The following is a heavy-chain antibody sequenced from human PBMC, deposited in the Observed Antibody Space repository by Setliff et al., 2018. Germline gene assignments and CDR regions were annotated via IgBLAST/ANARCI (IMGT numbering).Heavy chain of an antibody. J-gene: IGHJ5*02. CDR1: GASISSGAYY. V-gene: IGHV4-39*07. CDR3: ARDTSSDWAAWFDP. D-gene: IGHD3-22*01. CDR2: VYDSGTT. Sequence: SETLSLTCTVSGASISSGAYYWGWIRQPPGKGLEWIGTVYDSGTTYYNPSLKSRVTMSVDTSKNQFSLKLTSVTAADTAIYYCARDTSSDWAAWFDPWSQGILVTVSS.